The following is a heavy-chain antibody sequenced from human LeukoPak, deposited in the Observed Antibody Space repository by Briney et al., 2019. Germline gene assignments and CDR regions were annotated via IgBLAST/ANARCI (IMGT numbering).Heavy chain of an antibody. CDR3: ARGHTGPFDY. J-gene: IGHJ4*02. V-gene: IGHV4-61*01. CDR1: GGSVSSGSYY. D-gene: IGHD7-27*01. Sequence: SETLSLTCTVSGGSVSSGSYYWSSIRQPPGKGLEWIGYIYYSGSTNYNPSLKSRVTISVDTSKNQFSPKLSSVTAADTAVYYCARGHTGPFDYWGQGTLVTASS. CDR2: IYYSGST.